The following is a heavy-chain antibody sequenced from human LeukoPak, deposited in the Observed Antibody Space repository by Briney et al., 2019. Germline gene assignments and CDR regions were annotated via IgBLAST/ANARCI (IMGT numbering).Heavy chain of an antibody. CDR2: MYYSGSP. J-gene: IGHJ3*02. CDR1: RGSINSHF. Sequence: SETPSLTCTVSRGSINSHFWSWIRQPPGKGLEWIGFMYYSGSPTYNSTLQSRAVISVDTSTNQFSLRLTSMTAADTATYYCARTLTPRRAAFDIWGQGTMVVVSS. CDR3: ARTLTPRRAAFDI. V-gene: IGHV4-59*08.